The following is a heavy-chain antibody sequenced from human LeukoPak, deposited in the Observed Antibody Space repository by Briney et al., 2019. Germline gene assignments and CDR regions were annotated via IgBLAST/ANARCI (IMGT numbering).Heavy chain of an antibody. J-gene: IGHJ4*02. CDR3: AKDISGDDASVFDY. CDR1: GFTFDDYA. D-gene: IGHD4-17*01. Sequence: VGSLRLSCAASGFTFDDYAMHWVRQAPGKGLEWVSLISGDVGSTYYAYSVKGRFTRSRDNSKNSLYLQMNSLRTEDTALYYCAKDISGDDASVFDYWGQGTLVTVSS. V-gene: IGHV3-43*02. CDR2: ISGDVGST.